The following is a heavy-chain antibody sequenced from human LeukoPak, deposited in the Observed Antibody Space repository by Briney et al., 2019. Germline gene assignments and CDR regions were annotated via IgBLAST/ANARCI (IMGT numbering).Heavy chain of an antibody. V-gene: IGHV1-24*01. CDR2: FDPEDGET. J-gene: IGHJ4*02. CDR1: GYTLTELS. D-gene: IGHD3-22*01. CDR3: ATSGDSSGYYYRANYFDY. Sequence: ASVKVSCKVSGYTLTELSMLWVRQAPGKGLEWMGGFDPEDGETIYAQKFQGRVTMTEDTSTDTAYMELSSLRSEDTAVYYCATSGDSSGYYYRANYFDYWGQGTLVTVSS.